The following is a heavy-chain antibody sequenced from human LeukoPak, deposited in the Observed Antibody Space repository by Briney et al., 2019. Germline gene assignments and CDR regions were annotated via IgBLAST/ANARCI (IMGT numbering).Heavy chain of an antibody. D-gene: IGHD6-19*01. CDR2: ISSSSSYI. Sequence: GGSLRLSCAASGFTFSSYSMNWVRQAPGKGLEWVSSISSSSSYIYYADLVKGRFTISRDNAKNSLYLQMNSLRAEDTAVYYCASIGMAGTDAFDIWGQGTMVTVSS. CDR1: GFTFSSYS. V-gene: IGHV3-21*01. CDR3: ASIGMAGTDAFDI. J-gene: IGHJ3*02.